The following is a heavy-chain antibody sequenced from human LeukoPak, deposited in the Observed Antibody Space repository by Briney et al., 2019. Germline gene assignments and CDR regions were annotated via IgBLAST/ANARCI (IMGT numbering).Heavy chain of an antibody. J-gene: IGHJ4*02. CDR2: IYYTGST. D-gene: IGHD2-15*01. Sequence: SETLSLTCTVSGGSISSYYWSWIRQPPGKGLEWIGYIYYTGSTNYNPSLKSRVTISVDTSKNQFSLKLSSVTAADTAVYYCARVLVGSLPDDYWGQGTLVTVSS. CDR3: ARVLVGSLPDDY. CDR1: GGSISSYY. V-gene: IGHV4-59*01.